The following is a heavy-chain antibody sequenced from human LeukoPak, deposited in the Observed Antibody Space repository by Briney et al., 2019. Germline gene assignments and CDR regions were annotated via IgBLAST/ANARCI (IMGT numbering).Heavy chain of an antibody. CDR3: ARRWWVDY. CDR2: ISSSSSTI. V-gene: IGHV3-48*04. J-gene: IGHJ4*02. D-gene: IGHD2-15*01. CDR1: GFTFSSYS. Sequence: PGGSLRLSCAASGFTFSSYSMNWVRQAPGKGLEWVSYISSSSSTIYYADSVKGRFTISRDNAKNSLYLQMNSLRAEDTAVYYCARRWWVDYWGQGTLVTVSS.